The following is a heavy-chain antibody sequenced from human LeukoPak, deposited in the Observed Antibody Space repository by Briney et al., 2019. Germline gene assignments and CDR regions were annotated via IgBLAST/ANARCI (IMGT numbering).Heavy chain of an antibody. CDR2: IRGSGGSA. CDR1: GFTPSSYA. Sequence: GGSLRLSCAVSGFTPSSYAMSWDRQAPGKGMEWVSAIRGSGGSAYYADSVKGRFTISRDNSKNTLYLQMNSLRAEDTAVYYCAKDQGLRYVGWEYYFDYWGQGTLVTVSS. CDR3: AKDQGLRYVGWEYYFDY. V-gene: IGHV3-23*01. D-gene: IGHD3-9*01. J-gene: IGHJ4*02.